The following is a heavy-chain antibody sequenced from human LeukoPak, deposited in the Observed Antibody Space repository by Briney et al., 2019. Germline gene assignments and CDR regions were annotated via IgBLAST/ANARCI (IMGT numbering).Heavy chain of an antibody. D-gene: IGHD3-3*01. V-gene: IGHV3-7*01. CDR1: GFTFSSYW. J-gene: IGHJ3*02. CDR2: IKQDGSEI. Sequence: GGSLRLSCAASGFTFSSYWMSWVRQAPGKGLEWVANIKQDGSEIYYADSVKGRFAISRDNAKNSLYLQINSLRAEDTAVYYCARWRSDVWSGHLIWGQGTMVTVSS. CDR3: ARWRSDVWSGHLI.